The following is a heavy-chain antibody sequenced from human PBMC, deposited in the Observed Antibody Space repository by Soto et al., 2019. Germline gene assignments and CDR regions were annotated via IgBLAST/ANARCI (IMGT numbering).Heavy chain of an antibody. Sequence: QVQLQQSGPGLVKPSQTLSLTCAISGDSVSSNSAAWNWIRRSPSGGLEWLGRTYYRSRWYNDYAVSVRSRITINPDTSQNPFSLHLNSVPPEDTAVYYCAGTTSLQWYYMDVWGKGTTVTVSS. V-gene: IGHV6-1*01. CDR1: GDSVSSNSAA. CDR3: AGTTSLQWYYMDV. CDR2: TYYRSRWYN. J-gene: IGHJ6*03. D-gene: IGHD1-7*01.